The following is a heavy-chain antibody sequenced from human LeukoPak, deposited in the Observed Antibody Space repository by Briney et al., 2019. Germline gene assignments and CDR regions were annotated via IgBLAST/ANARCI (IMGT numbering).Heavy chain of an antibody. J-gene: IGHJ6*03. D-gene: IGHD2-2*01. CDR2: INSDGSST. CDR1: GFTFSSYW. CDR3: ARDGPLKDIVVVPAAVYSSSYYYYYMGV. V-gene: IGHV3-74*01. Sequence: GGSLRLFCAASGFTFSSYWMHWVRQAPGKGLVWVSRINSDGSSTSYADSVKGRFTISRDNAKNTLYLQMNSLRAEDTAVYYCARDGPLKDIVVVPAAVYSSSYYYYYMGVWGKGATVTVSS.